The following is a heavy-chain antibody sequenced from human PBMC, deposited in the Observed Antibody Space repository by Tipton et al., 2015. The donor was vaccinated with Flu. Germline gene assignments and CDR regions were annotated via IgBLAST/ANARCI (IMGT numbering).Heavy chain of an antibody. CDR1: GASVTADGFY. V-gene: IGHV4-61*08. CDR2: IYYSGNT. J-gene: IGHJ5*02. Sequence: PSLTCTVSGASVTADGFYWSWIRQPPGKGLEWIGYIYYSGNTKYNSSLGSRVTISFDTSKNQVSLKLKSVTAADTAVYYCARDGIFGVVRGPWGQGTLVTVSS. CDR3: ARDGIFGVVRGP. D-gene: IGHD3-3*01.